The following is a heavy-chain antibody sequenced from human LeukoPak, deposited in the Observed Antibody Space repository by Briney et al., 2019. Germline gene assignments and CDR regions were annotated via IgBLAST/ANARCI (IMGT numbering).Heavy chain of an antibody. V-gene: IGHV4-30-2*01. D-gene: IGHD3-22*01. CDR2: IYHSGST. CDR1: GGSISSGGYY. Sequence: SETLSLTCTVSGGSISSGGYYWSWIRQPPGKGLEWIGYIYHSGSTYYNPSLKSRVTISVDRSKNQFSLKLSSVTAADTAVYYCARGGGYGNHYRSDWGQGTLVTVSS. J-gene: IGHJ4*02. CDR3: ARGGGYGNHYRSD.